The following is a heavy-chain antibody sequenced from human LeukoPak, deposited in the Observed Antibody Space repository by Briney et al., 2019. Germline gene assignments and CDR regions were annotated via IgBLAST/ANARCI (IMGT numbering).Heavy chain of an antibody. Sequence: TGGSLRLSCAASGFTFSSYWVNWVRQAPGKGLVWVSRIASDGNSTTYADSVKGRFSISRDNAKNTLYLQMNSLRVEDTAVYYCARGRPHGNDYWGQGTLVTVSS. CDR2: IASDGNST. CDR3: ARGRPHGNDY. J-gene: IGHJ4*02. CDR1: GFTFSSYW. D-gene: IGHD4-23*01. V-gene: IGHV3-74*01.